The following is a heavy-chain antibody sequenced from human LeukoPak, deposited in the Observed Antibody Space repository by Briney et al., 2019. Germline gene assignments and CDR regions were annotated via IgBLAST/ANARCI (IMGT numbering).Heavy chain of an antibody. CDR2: ISTDGRTA. J-gene: IGHJ4*02. CDR3: ATDYGSAPFDY. D-gene: IGHD6-6*01. Sequence: GGSLRLSCAASGFTFSSHWMHWVRQAPGKGLVWVSRISTDGRTATYADSVKGRFTISRDNSKNTLYLQMNSLRAEDTAVYYCATDYGSAPFDYWGQGTLVTVSS. V-gene: IGHV3-74*01. CDR1: GFTFSSHW.